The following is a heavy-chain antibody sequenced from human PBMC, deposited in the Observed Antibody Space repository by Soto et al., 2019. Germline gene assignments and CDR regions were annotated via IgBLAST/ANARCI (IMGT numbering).Heavy chain of an antibody. CDR3: ARETYYSDSEGFPQSDL. D-gene: IGHD3-22*01. CDR2: VSPHNGNT. V-gene: IGHV1-18*04. J-gene: IGHJ4*02. Sequence: GASVKVSCKASGYTFSTYTISWVRQAPGQRLEWMGWVSPHNGNTNYEQKLLGRVTMTADTSTSTAYLELRSLRSDDTAVYYCARETYYSDSEGFPQSDLWGQGTLVTVSS. CDR1: GYTFSTYT.